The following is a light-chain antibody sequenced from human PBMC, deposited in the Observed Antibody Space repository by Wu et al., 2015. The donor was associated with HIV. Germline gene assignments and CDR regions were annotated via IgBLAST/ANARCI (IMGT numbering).Light chain of an antibody. CDR3: QQHDTYPLST. V-gene: IGKV1-9*01. CDR2: GAS. Sequence: IQLTQSPSSLSASVGDRVTITCRASQAISTYLAWYQQKPGEAPKLLIYGASNLQSGVPSRFSGSGSGTDFTLTISSLQPEDFATYYCQQHDTYPLSTFGPGTKVDIE. J-gene: IGKJ3*01. CDR1: QAISTY.